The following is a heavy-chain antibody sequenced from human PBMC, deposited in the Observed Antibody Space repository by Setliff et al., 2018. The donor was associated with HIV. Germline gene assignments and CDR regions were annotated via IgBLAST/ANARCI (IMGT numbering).Heavy chain of an antibody. D-gene: IGHD6-19*01. J-gene: IGHJ4*02. CDR2: IHTDGNI. CDR3: ARDGGWYFVDY. CDR1: GASINGGNYY. Sequence: SETLSLTCSVSGASINGGNYYWIWIRQQPGKGLEWIGYIHTDGNIYYDPSLRSRVTISVDTSKNQFSLKLSSVTAADTAVYYCARDGGWYFVDYWGQGTLVTVSS. V-gene: IGHV4-31*03.